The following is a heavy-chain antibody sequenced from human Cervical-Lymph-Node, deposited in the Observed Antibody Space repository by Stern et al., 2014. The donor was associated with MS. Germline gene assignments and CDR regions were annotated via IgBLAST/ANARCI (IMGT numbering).Heavy chain of an antibody. D-gene: IGHD2-2*01. CDR1: GFTFSTYW. CDR3: ARGMPFDY. Sequence: EMQLVESGENLVQPGGSLRLSCAASGFTFSTYWMSWVRQAPGKGLEWVANIKEDGSEKHYVDSVKGRFTISRDNAKKSLYLQMNSLRVEDTAMYYCARGMPFDYWGQGTLVTVST. J-gene: IGHJ4*02. CDR2: IKEDGSEK. V-gene: IGHV3-7*01.